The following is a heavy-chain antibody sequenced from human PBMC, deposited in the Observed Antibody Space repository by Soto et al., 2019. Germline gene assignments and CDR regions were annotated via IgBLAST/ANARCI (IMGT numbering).Heavy chain of an antibody. J-gene: IGHJ5*02. Sequence: QLQLQESGPGLVKPSETLSLTYTVSGGSISSSSYYWGWIRQPPGKGLEWIGSIYYSGSTYYNPSLKSRVTISVDTSKNQFSLKLSSVTAADTAVYYCARRGAAAAADNWFDPWGQGTLVTVSS. CDR2: IYYSGST. CDR3: ARRGAAAAADNWFDP. D-gene: IGHD6-13*01. CDR1: GGSISSSSYY. V-gene: IGHV4-39*01.